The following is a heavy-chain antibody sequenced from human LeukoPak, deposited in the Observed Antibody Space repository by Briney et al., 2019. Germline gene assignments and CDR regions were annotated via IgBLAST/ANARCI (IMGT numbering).Heavy chain of an antibody. CDR2: INWNGGST. Sequence: GGSLRLSCAASGFTFDDYGMSWVRQAPGKGLEWVSGINWNGGSTGYADSVKGRFTISRDNAKNSLYLQMNSLRAEDTALYYCAGDGRFLEWLPAGYWGQGTLVTVSS. CDR3: AGDGRFLEWLPAGY. D-gene: IGHD3-3*01. V-gene: IGHV3-20*04. J-gene: IGHJ4*02. CDR1: GFTFDDYG.